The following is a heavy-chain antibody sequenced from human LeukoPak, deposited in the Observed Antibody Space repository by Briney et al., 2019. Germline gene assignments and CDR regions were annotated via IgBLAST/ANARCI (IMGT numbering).Heavy chain of an antibody. CDR2: IIPIFGTA. CDR1: GGTFISYA. V-gene: IGHV1-69*05. Sequence: SVKVSCKASGGTFISYAISWVRQAPGQGLEWMGRIIPIFGTANYAQKFQGRVTITTDESTSTAYMELSSLRSEDTAVYYCASTGTLGYCSSTSCFDDAFDIWGQGTMVTVSS. CDR3: ASTGTLGYCSSTSCFDDAFDI. J-gene: IGHJ3*02. D-gene: IGHD2-2*01.